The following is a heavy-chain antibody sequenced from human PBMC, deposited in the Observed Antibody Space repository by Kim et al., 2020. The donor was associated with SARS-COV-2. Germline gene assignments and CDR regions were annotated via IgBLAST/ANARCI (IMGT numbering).Heavy chain of an antibody. J-gene: IGHJ4*02. V-gene: IGHV4-30-4*01. CDR1: GASVNADDYL. Sequence: SETLSLTCTVSGASVNADDYLWSWIRQPPGKGLEWIGFISDTGSVDYSPSLKSRASIWKDTSKNRFSLRLNAVTAADAAIYFCARSTWKFYFDSWGQGFLVSVS. CDR3: ARSTWKFYFDS. D-gene: IGHD1-1*01. CDR2: ISDTGSV.